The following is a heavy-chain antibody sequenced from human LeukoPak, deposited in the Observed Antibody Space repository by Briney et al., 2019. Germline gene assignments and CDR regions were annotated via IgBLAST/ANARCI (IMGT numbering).Heavy chain of an antibody. CDR2: ISGSGGST. Sequence: GGSLRLSCGASTFTFSSYGMSWVRQAPGKGLGWVSAISGSGGSTYYADSVKGRFTISRDNSKNSLYLQMNSLRAEDTAVYYCAKDGYCSAGSCFSANDAFDIWGQGTMVTVSS. CDR1: TFTFSSYG. J-gene: IGHJ3*02. D-gene: IGHD2-15*01. V-gene: IGHV3-23*01. CDR3: AKDGYCSAGSCFSANDAFDI.